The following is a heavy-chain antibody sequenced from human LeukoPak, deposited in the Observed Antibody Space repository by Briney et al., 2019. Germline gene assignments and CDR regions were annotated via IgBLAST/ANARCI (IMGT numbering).Heavy chain of an antibody. Sequence: PGGSLRLSCAASGFTFSNAWMSWVRQAPGKGLEWVSYISSSGSTIYYADSVKGRFTISRDNAKNSLYLQMNSLRAEDTAVYYCARAVHYYGSGSYYNHPDAFDIWGQGTMVTVSS. CDR1: GFTFSNAW. CDR2: ISSSGSTI. J-gene: IGHJ3*02. CDR3: ARAVHYYGSGSYYNHPDAFDI. D-gene: IGHD3-10*01. V-gene: IGHV3-11*04.